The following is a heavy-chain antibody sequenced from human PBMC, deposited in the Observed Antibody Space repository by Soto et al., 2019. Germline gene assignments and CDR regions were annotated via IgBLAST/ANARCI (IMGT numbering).Heavy chain of an antibody. CDR3: AREDDGGDRDYYGLDV. J-gene: IGHJ6*02. V-gene: IGHV4-30-4*01. Sequence: QVQLQESGPGLVRPSQTLSLTCTVSGGSISTDHYHWTWIRQAPGKGLEWIGYIHYSASIQFNPSLQSRVSMSVDTSKNLFSLRLSSVTAADTAVYFCAREDDGGDRDYYGLDVWGQGTTVTVSS. D-gene: IGHD2-21*02. CDR2: IHYSASI. CDR1: GGSISTDHYH.